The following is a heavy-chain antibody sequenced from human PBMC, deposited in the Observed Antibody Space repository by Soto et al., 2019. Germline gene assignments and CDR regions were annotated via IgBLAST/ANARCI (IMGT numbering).Heavy chain of an antibody. J-gene: IGHJ6*02. CDR1: GYTFTSYD. Sequence: GASVKVSCKASGYTFTSYDINWVRQATGQGLEWMGWMNPNSGNTGYAQKFQGRVTMTRNTSISTAYMELSSLRSEDTAVYYCARGGGQYYDSSGYLKDYYYYGMDVWGQGTTVTVSS. CDR2: MNPNSGNT. CDR3: ARGGGQYYDSSGYLKDYYYYGMDV. V-gene: IGHV1-8*01. D-gene: IGHD3-22*01.